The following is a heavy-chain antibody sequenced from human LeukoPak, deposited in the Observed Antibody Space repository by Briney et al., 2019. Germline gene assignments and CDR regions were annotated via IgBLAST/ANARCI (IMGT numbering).Heavy chain of an antibody. V-gene: IGHV3-30*03. CDR3: ARDSQTRSAFEI. Sequence: GRSLRLSCAASGFTFSSYGMHWVRQAPGKGLEWVAVISYDGSNKYYADSVKGRFTISRDNSKNTLSLQTNSLRVEDTAVYYCARDSQTRSAFEIWGQGTMVSVSS. CDR2: ISYDGSNK. J-gene: IGHJ3*02. D-gene: IGHD1-14*01. CDR1: GFTFSSYG.